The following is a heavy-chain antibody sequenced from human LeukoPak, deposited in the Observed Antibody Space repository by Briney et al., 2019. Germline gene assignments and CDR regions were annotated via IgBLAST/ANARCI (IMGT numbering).Heavy chain of an antibody. V-gene: IGHV3-74*01. D-gene: IGHD4-17*01. Sequence: GGSLRLSCAASGFTFSSYWMHWVRQAPGKGLVWVSHIKTDGSSTNYAESVKGRFTISRDNAKNTVYLQMNSLKTEDTAVYYCTTEYYDYGDYEVRDYWGQGTLVTVSS. J-gene: IGHJ4*02. CDR2: IKTDGSST. CDR3: TTEYYDYGDYEVRDY. CDR1: GFTFSSYW.